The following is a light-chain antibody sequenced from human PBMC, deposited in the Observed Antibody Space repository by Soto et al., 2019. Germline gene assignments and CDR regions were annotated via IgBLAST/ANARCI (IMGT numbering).Light chain of an antibody. V-gene: IGKV1-27*01. CDR3: QKYNRAPRT. CDR2: AAS. Sequence: DIQMTQSPSSLSASVGDRVTITCRASQGISNYLAWYQQKPGKVPKLLIYAASTLQPGVPSRFSGSGSGTDLTLNINSLQPEDVATYYWQKYNRAPRTFGQGTKVEIK. J-gene: IGKJ1*01. CDR1: QGISNY.